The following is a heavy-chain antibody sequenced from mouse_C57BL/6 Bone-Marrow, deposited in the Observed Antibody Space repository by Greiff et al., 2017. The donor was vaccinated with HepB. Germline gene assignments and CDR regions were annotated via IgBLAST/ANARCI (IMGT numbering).Heavy chain of an antibody. CDR2: ISSGGSYT. Sequence: DVQLVESGGDLVKPGGSLKLSCAASGFTFSSYGMSWVRQTPDKRLEWVATISSGGSYTYYPDSVKGRFTISRDNAKNTLYLQMSSLKSEDTAMYYCARLDSSGYVDYWGQGTTLTVSS. J-gene: IGHJ2*01. CDR1: GFTFSSYG. D-gene: IGHD3-2*02. V-gene: IGHV5-6*01. CDR3: ARLDSSGYVDY.